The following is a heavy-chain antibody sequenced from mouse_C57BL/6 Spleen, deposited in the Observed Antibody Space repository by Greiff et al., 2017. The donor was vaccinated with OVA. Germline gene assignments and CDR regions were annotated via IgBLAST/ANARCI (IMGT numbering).Heavy chain of an antibody. CDR3: ARGDYDYEDY. V-gene: IGHV3-6*01. J-gene: IGHJ2*01. CDR2: ISYDGSN. CDR1: GYSITSGYY. Sequence: EVQVVESGPGLVKPSQSLSLTCSVTGYSITSGYYWNWIRQFPGNKLEWMGYISYDGSNNYNPSLKNRISITRDTSKNQFFLKLNSVTTEDTATYYCARGDYDYEDYWGQGTTLTVSS. D-gene: IGHD2-4*01.